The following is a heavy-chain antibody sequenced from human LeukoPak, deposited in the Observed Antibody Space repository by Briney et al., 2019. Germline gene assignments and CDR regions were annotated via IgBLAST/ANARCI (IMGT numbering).Heavy chain of an antibody. CDR1: GFTFNNYW. Sequence: GGSLRLSCAASGFTFNNYWMYWVRHAPEKGLVWVSRISPDGRHTRHADSVNGRFTISRDNAKHTLYLQMTSLRPEDTAVYYRASYNWNYDLDYWGQGTLVTVSS. V-gene: IGHV3-74*01. J-gene: IGHJ4*02. CDR2: ISPDGRHT. CDR3: ASYNWNYDLDY. D-gene: IGHD1-1*01.